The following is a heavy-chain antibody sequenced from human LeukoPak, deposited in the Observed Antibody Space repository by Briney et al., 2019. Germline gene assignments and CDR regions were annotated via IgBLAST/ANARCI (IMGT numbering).Heavy chain of an antibody. D-gene: IGHD2-21*02. CDR3: ARHVSTSSCGADCYSGGMDV. V-gene: IGHV4-39*01. J-gene: IGHJ6*02. Sequence: PSETLSLTCTVSGGSISRSNYYWGWIRQPPGKGLEWIGSIYYTGSTYHYLSLKSRVTISVDTSKNQFSLKLSSVTAADTAVYYCARHVSTSSCGADCYSGGMDVWGQGTTVTVSS. CDR2: IYYTGST. CDR1: GGSISRSNYY.